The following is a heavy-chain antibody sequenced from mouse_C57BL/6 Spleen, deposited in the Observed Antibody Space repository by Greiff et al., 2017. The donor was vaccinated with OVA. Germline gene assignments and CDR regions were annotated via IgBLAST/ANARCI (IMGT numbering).Heavy chain of an antibody. V-gene: IGHV1-72*01. J-gene: IGHJ4*01. CDR1: GYTFTSYW. D-gene: IGHD1-1*01. Sequence: QVQLQQPGPELVKPGASVKLSCKASGYTFTSYWMHWVKQRPGRGLEWIGRIDPNSGGTKYNEKFKSKATLTVDKPSSTAYMQLSSLTSEDSAVYYCARALTTVVEGNCAMDYWGQGTSVTVSS. CDR3: ARALTTVVEGNCAMDY. CDR2: IDPNSGGT.